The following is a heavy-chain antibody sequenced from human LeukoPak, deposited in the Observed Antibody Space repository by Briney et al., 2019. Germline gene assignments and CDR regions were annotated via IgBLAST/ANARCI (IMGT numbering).Heavy chain of an antibody. D-gene: IGHD3-3*01. CDR1: GYTLTAYY. V-gene: IGHV1-2*02. CDR3: ARESGHSLDY. CDR2: IKPNSGDT. J-gene: IGHJ4*02. Sequence: ASVKVSCKASGYTLTAYYIHWVRQAPGQGLEWMGWIKPNSGDTNYAQKFQGRVTMARDTSIRTAYMELSRLRPDDTAVYYCARESGHSLDYWGQGTLATVSS.